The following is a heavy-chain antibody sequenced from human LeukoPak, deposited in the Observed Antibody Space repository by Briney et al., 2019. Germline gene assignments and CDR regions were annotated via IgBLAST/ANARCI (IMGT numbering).Heavy chain of an antibody. CDR2: INHSGST. CDR3: ARGPDGGNSLRYFDY. D-gene: IGHD4-23*01. CDR1: GFTFRDYW. J-gene: IGHJ4*02. Sequence: GSLRLSCAASGFTFRDYWMSWVRQAPGKGLEWIGEINHSGSTNYNPSLKSRVTISVDTSKNQFSLKLNSVTAADTAVYYCARGPDGGNSLRYFDYWGQGTLVTVSS. V-gene: IGHV4-34*01.